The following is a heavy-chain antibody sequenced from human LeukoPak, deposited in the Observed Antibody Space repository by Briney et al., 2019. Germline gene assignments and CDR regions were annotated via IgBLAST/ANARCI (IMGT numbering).Heavy chain of an antibody. V-gene: IGHV4-59*01. Sequence: GSLRLSCAASGFTFSSYAMSWIRQPPGKGLEWIGYIYYSGSTNYNPSLKSRVTISVDTSKNQFSLKPSSVTAADTAVYYCARVFGDYDEGYYYYMDVWGKGTTVTISS. CDR1: GFTFSSYA. J-gene: IGHJ6*03. CDR3: ARVFGDYDEGYYYYMDV. CDR2: IYYSGST. D-gene: IGHD4-17*01.